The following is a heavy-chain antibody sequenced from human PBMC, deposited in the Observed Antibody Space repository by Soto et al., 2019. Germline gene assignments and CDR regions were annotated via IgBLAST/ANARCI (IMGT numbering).Heavy chain of an antibody. V-gene: IGHV3-30*18. CDR1: GFTFSSCG. CDR2: ISYDGSNK. Sequence: QVQLVESGGGVVQPGRSLRLSCAASGFTFSSCGMHWVRQAPGKGLEWVAVISYDGSNKYYADSVKGRFTISRDNSKNTLYLQMNSLRAEDTTVYYCAKDLYSGSSHPDYWGQGTLVTVSS. J-gene: IGHJ4*02. CDR3: AKDLYSGSSHPDY. D-gene: IGHD1-26*01.